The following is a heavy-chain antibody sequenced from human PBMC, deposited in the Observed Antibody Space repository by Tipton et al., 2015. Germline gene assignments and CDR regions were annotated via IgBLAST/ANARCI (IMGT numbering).Heavy chain of an antibody. CDR2: INPGDSDT. V-gene: IGHV5-51*01. D-gene: IGHD2-8*01. Sequence: VQLVQSGAEVKKPGESVKISCKGSGYSFVSYWIGWVRQMPGKGLEWMGLINPGDSDTRYSPSFQGRVTISADKSISTAYLQWSSLQASDTAIYYCARQPLVYAINGWLDSWGQGTLVTVSS. CDR3: ARQPLVYAINGWLDS. J-gene: IGHJ5*01. CDR1: GYSFVSYW.